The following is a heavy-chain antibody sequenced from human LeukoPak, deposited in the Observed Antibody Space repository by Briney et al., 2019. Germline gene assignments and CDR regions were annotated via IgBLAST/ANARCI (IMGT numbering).Heavy chain of an antibody. CDR1: GFTFSNYG. Sequence: GGSLRLSCAASGFTFSNYGMHWVRQAPGKGLEWVTVIWYDENNKYYADSVKGRFTISRDNSKNTLYLQMNTLRAEDTALYYCARDINSRYFDYGGQGTLVTVSS. CDR2: IWYDENNK. D-gene: IGHD4-23*01. CDR3: ARDINSRYFDY. V-gene: IGHV3-33*01. J-gene: IGHJ4*02.